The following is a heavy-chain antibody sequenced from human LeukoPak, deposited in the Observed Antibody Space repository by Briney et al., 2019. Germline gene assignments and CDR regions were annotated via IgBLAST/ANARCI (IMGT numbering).Heavy chain of an antibody. J-gene: IGHJ4*02. CDR2: INHSGST. Sequence: SETLSLTCAVYGGSFSGYYWSWIRQPPGKGLEWIGEINHSGSTNYNPSLKSRVTMSVDTSKNQFSLKLSSVTAADTAVYYCARGPILDYYDSSGYYYGYDYWGQGTLVTVSS. CDR1: GGSFSGYY. D-gene: IGHD3-22*01. CDR3: ARGPILDYYDSSGYYYGYDY. V-gene: IGHV4-34*01.